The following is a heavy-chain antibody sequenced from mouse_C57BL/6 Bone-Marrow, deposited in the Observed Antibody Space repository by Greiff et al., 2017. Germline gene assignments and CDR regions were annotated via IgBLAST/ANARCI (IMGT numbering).Heavy chain of an antibody. V-gene: IGHV1-64*01. J-gene: IGHJ3*01. CDR1: GYTFTSYW. Sequence: QVQLQQPGAELAKPGASVKLSCKASGYTFTSYWMHWVKQRPGQGLEWIGMIYPRSGSTNYNEKFKGKATLTVDKSSSTAYMQLSSLTSEDSAVYFCALPYGNNSASIDYWGQGTLVTVSA. CDR3: ALPYGNNSASIDY. CDR2: IYPRSGST. D-gene: IGHD1-1*01.